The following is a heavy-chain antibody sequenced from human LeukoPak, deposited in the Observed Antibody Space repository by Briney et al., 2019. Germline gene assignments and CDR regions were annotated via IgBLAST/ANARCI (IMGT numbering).Heavy chain of an antibody. J-gene: IGHJ4*02. V-gene: IGHV3-9*01. CDR3: AKLCDWNSIDY. CDR1: GFKFADYA. CDR2: ISWNSATL. Sequence: PGGSLRLFCVGSGFKFADYAMHWVRQTPGKGLEWVSGISWNSATLDYADSLRGRFTISRDNAKNSLYLQMSNLRTEDTALYYCAKLCDWNSIDYWGRGTLVTVSS. D-gene: IGHD1-7*01.